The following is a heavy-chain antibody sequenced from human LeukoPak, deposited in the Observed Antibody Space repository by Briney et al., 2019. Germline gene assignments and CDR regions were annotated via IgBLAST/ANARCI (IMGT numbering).Heavy chain of an antibody. D-gene: IGHD6-13*01. Sequence: SETLSLTRTVSGGSISSYYWSWIRQPPGKGLEWIGYIYYSGSTNYNPSLKSRVTISVDTSKNQFSLKLSSVTAADTAVYYCATRIAAAGGFDYWGQGTLVTVSS. CDR1: GGSISSYY. J-gene: IGHJ4*02. CDR3: ATRIAAAGGFDY. CDR2: IYYSGST. V-gene: IGHV4-59*08.